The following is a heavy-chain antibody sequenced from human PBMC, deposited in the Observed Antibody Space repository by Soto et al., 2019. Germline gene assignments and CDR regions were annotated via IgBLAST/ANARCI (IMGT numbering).Heavy chain of an antibody. V-gene: IGHV3-30*03. CDR2: VSYDGDNE. J-gene: IGHJ4*02. CDR3: TRDRYGGFDY. D-gene: IGHD3-9*01. CDR1: GFTFSNYA. Sequence: GGSLRLSCAASGFTFSNYAMHWVRQAPGKGLEWVAIVSYDGDNEYYADSVRGRFFISRDNSRNTLYLQTSSLRHEDTAVYYCTRDRYGGFDYWGLGTLVTVSS.